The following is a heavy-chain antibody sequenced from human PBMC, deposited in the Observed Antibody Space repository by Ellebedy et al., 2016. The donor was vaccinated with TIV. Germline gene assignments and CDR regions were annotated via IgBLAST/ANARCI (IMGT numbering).Heavy chain of an antibody. D-gene: IGHD3-10*01. J-gene: IGHJ6*02. CDR1: GFTFSSYG. CDR2: IWYDGSNK. Sequence: GESLKISCAASGFTFSSYGMHWVRQAPGKGLEWVAVIWYDGSNKYYADSVKGRFTISRDNSKNTLYLQMNSLRAEDTAVYYCARVPITMVRGVIITLRWSSGMDVWGQGTTVTVSS. CDR3: ARVPITMVRGVIITLRWSSGMDV. V-gene: IGHV3-33*01.